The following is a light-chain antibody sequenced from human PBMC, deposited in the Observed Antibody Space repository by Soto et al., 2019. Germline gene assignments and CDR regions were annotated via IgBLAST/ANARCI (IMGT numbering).Light chain of an antibody. CDR1: QSVTSN. CDR3: QQCNDWPLT. Sequence: EVVMTQSPATLSVSPGERATLSCRVSQSVTSNYLAWYQQKPGQGHRLLIYGTSIRATGIPARFSASGSGTEFTLTINSLQSEDFAVYYCQQCNDWPLTFGGGTKVDI. J-gene: IGKJ4*01. V-gene: IGKV3-15*01. CDR2: GTS.